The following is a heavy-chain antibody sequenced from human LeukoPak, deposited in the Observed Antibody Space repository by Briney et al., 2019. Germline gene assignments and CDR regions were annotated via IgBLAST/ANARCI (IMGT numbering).Heavy chain of an antibody. V-gene: IGHV3-23*01. J-gene: IGHJ4*02. Sequence: GGSLRLSCAASGFTFSSYAMSWVRQAPGKGLEWVSAISGSGGSTYYADSVKGRFTISRDNSKNTLYLRMNSLRAEDTAVYYCAKVGGGWELSNFDYWGQGTLVTVSS. D-gene: IGHD1-26*01. CDR3: AKVGGGWELSNFDY. CDR1: GFTFSSYA. CDR2: ISGSGGST.